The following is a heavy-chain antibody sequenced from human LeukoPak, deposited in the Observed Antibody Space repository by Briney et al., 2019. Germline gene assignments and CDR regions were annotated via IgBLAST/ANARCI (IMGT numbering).Heavy chain of an antibody. J-gene: IGHJ4*02. CDR2: IYPGDSDT. V-gene: IGHV5-51*01. CDR3: ASAEYYDFWSGYYTFDY. D-gene: IGHD3-3*01. CDR1: GYRFTTYW. Sequence: PGESLKISCKGSGYRFTTYWIGWVRQMPGKGLECLGVIYPGDSDTRYSPSFQGQVTISADKSISTAYLQWSSLKASDTAMYYCASAEYYDFWSGYYTFDYWGQGTLVTVSS.